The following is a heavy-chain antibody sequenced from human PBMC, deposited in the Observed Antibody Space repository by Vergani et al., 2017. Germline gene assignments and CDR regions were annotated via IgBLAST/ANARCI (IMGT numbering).Heavy chain of an antibody. Sequence: VQLVQSGAEVKKPGSSVKVSCKASGGTFSSYAISWVRQAPGQGLEWMGLVDPEDGETIYAEKFQGRVTITADTSTDTAYMELSSLRSEDTAVYYCATGYSSSRQPADVWGQGTTVTVSS. CDR3: ATGYSSSRQPADV. V-gene: IGHV1-69-2*01. J-gene: IGHJ6*02. D-gene: IGHD6-13*01. CDR1: GGTFSSYA. CDR2: VDPEDGET.